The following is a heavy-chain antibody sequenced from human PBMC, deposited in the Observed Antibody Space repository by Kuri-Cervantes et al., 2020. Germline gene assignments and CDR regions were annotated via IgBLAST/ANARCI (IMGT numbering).Heavy chain of an antibody. D-gene: IGHD2-15*01. CDR3: AKIPAAPPLYYYYGMDV. CDR2: ISYSGRI. V-gene: IGHV3-23*01. CDR1: GFTFDSFA. Sequence: LSLTCATSGFTFDSFAMNWVRQAPGKGLEWVSGISYSGRIHYADSVKGRFTISRDNSKNTLYLQMNSLRAEDTAVYYCAKIPAAPPLYYYYGMDVWGQGTTVTVSS. J-gene: IGHJ6*02.